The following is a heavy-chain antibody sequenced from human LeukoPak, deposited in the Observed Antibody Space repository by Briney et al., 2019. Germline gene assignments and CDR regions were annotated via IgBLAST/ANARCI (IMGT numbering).Heavy chain of an antibody. D-gene: IGHD3-10*01. CDR1: GGSISSSSYY. CDR2: IYYSGST. Sequence: SETLSLTCTVSGGSISSSSYYWGWIRQPPGKGLEWIGSIYYSGSTYYNPSLKSRVTISVDTPKNQFSLKLSSVTAADTAVYYCAREGHTHSPMRGDPVYWGQGTLVTVSS. CDR3: AREGHTHSPMRGDPVY. J-gene: IGHJ4*02. V-gene: IGHV4-39*07.